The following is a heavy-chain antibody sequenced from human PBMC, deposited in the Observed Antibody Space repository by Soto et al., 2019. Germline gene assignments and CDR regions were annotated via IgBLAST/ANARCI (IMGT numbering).Heavy chain of an antibody. CDR1: GGTFSRYA. Sequence: QVQLVQSGAEVKKPGSSVKLSCKTSGGTFSRYAISWVRQAPGQGLEWMGGIIPIFDTANYAQKFQGRVTITSDESTSTAYMELSSLRSEDTAVYYCARHDCISSSCYYYYYYSMDVWGQGTTVTVSS. CDR2: IIPIFDTA. V-gene: IGHV1-69*05. J-gene: IGHJ6*02. D-gene: IGHD2-2*01. CDR3: ARHDCISSSCYYYYYYSMDV.